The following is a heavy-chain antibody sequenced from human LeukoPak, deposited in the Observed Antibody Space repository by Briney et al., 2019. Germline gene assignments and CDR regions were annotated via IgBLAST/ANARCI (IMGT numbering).Heavy chain of an antibody. CDR1: GFTFSSYW. J-gene: IGHJ4*02. CDR3: ARDHDYKNDY. V-gene: IGHV3-74*01. D-gene: IGHD4-11*01. CDR2: INTDGSST. Sequence: GGSLRLSCAASGFTFSSYWMHWVRQAPGKRLVWVSRINTDGSSTSYADSVKGRFTISRDNAKNTLYLQMNSLRAEDTAVYYCARDHDYKNDYWGQGTLVTVSS.